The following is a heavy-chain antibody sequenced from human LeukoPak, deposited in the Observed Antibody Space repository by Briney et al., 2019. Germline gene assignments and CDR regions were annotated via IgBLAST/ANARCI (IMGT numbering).Heavy chain of an antibody. J-gene: IGHJ4*02. D-gene: IGHD1-1*01. V-gene: IGHV1-2*02. CDR1: GYTFTSYD. CDR2: INPNSGGT. CDR3: ARDVLLEGGLSG. Sequence: GASVKVSCKASGYTFTSYDINWVRQAPGQGLEWMGWINPNSGGTNYAQKFQGRVTMTRDTSISTAYMELSRLRSDDTAVYYCARDVLLEGGLSGWGQGTLVTVSS.